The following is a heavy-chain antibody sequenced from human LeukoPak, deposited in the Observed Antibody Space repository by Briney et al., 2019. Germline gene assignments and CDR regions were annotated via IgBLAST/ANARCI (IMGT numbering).Heavy chain of an antibody. CDR3: ERDGDIVVVPAARRNWFGP. CDR2: VNPAGTGT. J-gene: IGHJ5*02. Sequence: ASVKVSCKASGFIFTNYYMHWVRQAPGQGLEWMGLVNPAGTGTNYVQKFRGRVTMTKDTSTPTVYMELSSLKSEDTAVYYCERDGDIVVVPAARRNWFGPWGQGTLVTGSS. CDR1: GFIFTNYY. D-gene: IGHD2-2*01. V-gene: IGHV1-46*01.